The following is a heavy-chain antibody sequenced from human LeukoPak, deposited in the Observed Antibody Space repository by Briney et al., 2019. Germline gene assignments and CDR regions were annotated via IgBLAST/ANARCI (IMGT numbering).Heavy chain of an antibody. D-gene: IGHD2-15*01. CDR1: GYSISSGYY. Sequence: SETLSLTCTVSGYSISSGYYWGWIRQPPGKGLEWIGSIYHSGSTNYNPSLKSRVTISVDTSKNQFSLKLSSVTAADTAVYYCARGYCSGGSCYSYYYYNYMDVWGKGTTVTVSS. J-gene: IGHJ6*03. CDR2: IYHSGST. CDR3: ARGYCSGGSCYSYYYYNYMDV. V-gene: IGHV4-38-2*02.